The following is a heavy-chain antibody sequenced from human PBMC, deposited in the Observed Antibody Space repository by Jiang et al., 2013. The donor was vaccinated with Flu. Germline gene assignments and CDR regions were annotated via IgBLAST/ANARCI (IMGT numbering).Heavy chain of an antibody. Sequence: AASGFTFSSYAMHWVRQAPGKGLEWVAVISYDGSNKYYADSVKGRFTISRDNSKNTLYLQMNSLRAEDTAVYYCARDTGHDYGDHDYWGQGTLVTVSS. J-gene: IGHJ4*02. CDR3: ARDTGHDYGDHDY. CDR1: GFTFSSYA. CDR2: ISYDGSNK. D-gene: IGHD4-17*01. V-gene: IGHV3-30-3*01.